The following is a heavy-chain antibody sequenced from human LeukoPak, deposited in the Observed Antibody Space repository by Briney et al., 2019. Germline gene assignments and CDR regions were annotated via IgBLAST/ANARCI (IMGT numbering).Heavy chain of an antibody. J-gene: IGHJ4*02. D-gene: IGHD6-6*01. Sequence: PGRSLRLTCAASGFTFRNHGMHWVRQAPGKGLEWVAVIWYDGSNKYYADSVRGRFTISRDNSRNTLYLQMNSLTAEDTAVYYCVRDWSARYFDYWGQGILVTVSS. CDR2: IWYDGSNK. V-gene: IGHV3-33*01. CDR3: VRDWSARYFDY. CDR1: GFTFRNHG.